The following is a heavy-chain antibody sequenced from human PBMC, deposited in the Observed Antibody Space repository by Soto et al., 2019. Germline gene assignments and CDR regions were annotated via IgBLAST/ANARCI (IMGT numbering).Heavy chain of an antibody. D-gene: IGHD3-3*01. CDR3: ARVGYDFWSGFFDY. CDR1: GYTFTSYG. CDR2: ISAYNGNT. J-gene: IGHJ4*02. V-gene: IGHV1-18*01. Sequence: ASVKVSCKASGYTFTSYGISWLRQAPGQGLEWMGWISAYNGNTNYAQKLQGRVTMTTDTSTSTAYMELRSLRSDDTAVYYCARVGYDFWSGFFDYWGQGTLVTVSS.